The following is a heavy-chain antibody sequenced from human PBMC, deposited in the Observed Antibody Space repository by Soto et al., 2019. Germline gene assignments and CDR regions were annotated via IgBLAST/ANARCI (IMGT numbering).Heavy chain of an antibody. D-gene: IGHD3-10*01. V-gene: IGHV2-70*01. J-gene: IGHJ4*02. Sequence: GSGPTLVNPTQTLTVTCTFSGFSLTTSGMCVSWIRQPPGKALEWLAVIDWEDDKYYSTSLKTRLTISKNTSKNQVVLRMSNMDPVDTATYYCARIIGSYYDSGSPSYYFDYWGQGIMVTVSS. CDR1: GFSLTTSGMC. CDR2: IDWEDDK. CDR3: ARIIGSYYDSGSPSYYFDY.